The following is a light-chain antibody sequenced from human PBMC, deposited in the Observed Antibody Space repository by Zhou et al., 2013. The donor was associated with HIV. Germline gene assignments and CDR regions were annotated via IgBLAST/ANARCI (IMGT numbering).Light chain of an antibody. CDR3: QHRSNWLT. J-gene: IGKJ4*01. CDR1: QSVDTY. Sequence: EIVLTQSPVTLSVSPGARATLSCRASQSVDTYLAWYQQRPGQPPRLLIYDASTRATGVPVRFSGSGSGTEFTLTISSLEPEDFAVYYCQHRSNWLTFGGGTKVEIK. V-gene: IGKV3-11*01. CDR2: DAS.